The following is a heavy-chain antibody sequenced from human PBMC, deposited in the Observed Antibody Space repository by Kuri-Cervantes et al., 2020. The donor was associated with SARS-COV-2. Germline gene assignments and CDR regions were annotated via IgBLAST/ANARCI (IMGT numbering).Heavy chain of an antibody. J-gene: IGHJ6*02. CDR3: AKDQDLVVVPPAMFGMDV. D-gene: IGHD2-2*01. Sequence: GGSLRLSCAASRFSFGSYAMGWIRQAPGKGLEYVSSISIRSDVTNYGDSVKGRFTISRDNSKNTLYLQMNSLRAEDTAVYYCAKDQDLVVVPPAMFGMDVWGQGTTVTVSS. CDR1: RFSFGSYA. V-gene: IGHV3-23*01. CDR2: ISIRSDVT.